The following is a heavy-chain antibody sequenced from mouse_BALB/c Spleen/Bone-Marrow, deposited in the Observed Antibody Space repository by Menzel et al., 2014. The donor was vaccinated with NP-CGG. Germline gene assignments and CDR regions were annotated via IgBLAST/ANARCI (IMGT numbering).Heavy chain of an antibody. D-gene: IGHD2-14*01. Sequence: LQESGAELVKPGASVKMSCKASGYTFTSHNMHWVKQTPGQGLEWIGAIYPGNGDTSYNQKFKGKATLTADKSSSTAYMQLSSLTSEDSAVYYCARDRDEALMDYWGQGTSVTVSS. CDR3: ARDRDEALMDY. CDR1: GYTFTSHN. CDR2: IYPGNGDT. J-gene: IGHJ4*01. V-gene: IGHV1-12*01.